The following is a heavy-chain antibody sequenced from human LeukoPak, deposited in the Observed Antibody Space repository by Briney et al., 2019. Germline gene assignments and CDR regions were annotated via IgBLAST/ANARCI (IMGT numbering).Heavy chain of an antibody. J-gene: IGHJ4*02. CDR3: ASLQTADGYNLPHFDY. V-gene: IGHV1-18*01. D-gene: IGHD5-24*01. CDR2: ISTYNGDT. CDR1: GYTFTKYG. Sequence: ASVTVSCKASGYTFTKYGIGWVRQAPGQGLEWMGWISTYNGDTYYPQKVQGRVTMTTDTSTTTGYMELRSLTSDDTAVYYCASLQTADGYNLPHFDYWGQGTLVTVSS.